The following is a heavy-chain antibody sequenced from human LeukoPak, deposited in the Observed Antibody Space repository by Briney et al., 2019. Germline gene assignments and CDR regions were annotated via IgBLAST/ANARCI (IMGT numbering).Heavy chain of an antibody. Sequence: SETLSLTCTVSGGSISSYYWSWIRQPPGKGLEWIGYIYYSGSTNYNPSLKSRVTISVDTSKNQFSLKLSSVTAADTAVYYCARVNWNDARYYYGMDVWGQGTTVTVSS. CDR3: ARVNWNDARYYYGMDV. CDR2: IYYSGST. J-gene: IGHJ6*02. V-gene: IGHV4-59*01. D-gene: IGHD1-1*01. CDR1: GGSISSYY.